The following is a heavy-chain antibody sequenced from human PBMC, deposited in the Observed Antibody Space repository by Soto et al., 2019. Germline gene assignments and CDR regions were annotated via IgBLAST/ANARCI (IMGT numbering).Heavy chain of an antibody. CDR2: IIPILGIA. CDR3: ARDLGAVNVDTAMVGFDP. J-gene: IGHJ5*02. Sequence: GASVKVSCKASGGTFSSYTISWVRQAPGQGLEWMGRIIPILGIANYAQKFQGRVTITADKSTSTAYMELSSLRSEDTAVYYCARDLGAVNVDTAMVGFDPWGQGTQVTVSS. CDR1: GGTFSSYT. D-gene: IGHD5-18*01. V-gene: IGHV1-69*04.